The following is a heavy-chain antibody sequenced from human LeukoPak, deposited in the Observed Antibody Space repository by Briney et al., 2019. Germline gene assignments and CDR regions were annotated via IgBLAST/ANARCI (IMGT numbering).Heavy chain of an antibody. D-gene: IGHD4-11*01. CDR3: ASLGHDYSNRWFDL. V-gene: IGHV3-74*01. CDR2: INSDGSST. Sequence: GGSLRLSCAASGFTFSSYWMHWVRQAPGKGLVWVSRINSDGSSTSYADSVKGRFTISRDNAKNTLYLQMNSLRAEDTAVYYCASLGHDYSNRWFDLWGQGTLVTVSS. CDR1: GFTFSSYW. J-gene: IGHJ5*02.